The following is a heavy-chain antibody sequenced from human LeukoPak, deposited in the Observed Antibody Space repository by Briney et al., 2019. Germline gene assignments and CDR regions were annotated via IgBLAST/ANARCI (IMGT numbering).Heavy chain of an antibody. CDR1: GYTFTSYD. D-gene: IGHD3-3*01. J-gene: IGHJ6*02. Sequence: GASVKVSCKASGYTFTSYDINWVRQATGQGLEWMGWMNPNSGNTGYAQKFQGRVTMTRNTSISTAYMELSSLRSEDTAVYYCARGLYYDFWSGYPTPYGMDVWGQGTTVTVSS. CDR2: MNPNSGNT. CDR3: ARGLYYDFWSGYPTPYGMDV. V-gene: IGHV1-8*01.